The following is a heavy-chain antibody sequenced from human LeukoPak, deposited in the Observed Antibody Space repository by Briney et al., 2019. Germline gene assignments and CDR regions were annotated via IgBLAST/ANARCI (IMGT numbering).Heavy chain of an antibody. CDR1: GYTFTSYG. V-gene: IGHV1-18*01. CDR2: ISAYNGNT. CDR3: ARGPYYDSWSGAGY. Sequence: ASVKVSCKASGYTFTSYGISWMRQAPGQGLEWMGWISAYNGNTNYAQKLQGRVTMTTDTSTSTAYMELRSLRSDDTAVYYCARGPYYDSWSGAGYWGQGTLVTVSS. J-gene: IGHJ4*02. D-gene: IGHD3-3*01.